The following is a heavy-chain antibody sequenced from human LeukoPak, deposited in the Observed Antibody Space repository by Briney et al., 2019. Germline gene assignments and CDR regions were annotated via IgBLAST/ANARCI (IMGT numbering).Heavy chain of an antibody. CDR2: ISAYNGNT. V-gene: IGHV1-18*01. D-gene: IGHD3-22*01. J-gene: IGHJ4*02. CDR3: ARDSSGYYRGNFDY. Sequence: ASVKVSCKASGYPFTSYGISWVRQAPGQGLEWMGWISAYNGNTNYAQKLQGRVTMTTDTSTSTAYMELRSLRSDDTAVYYCARDSSGYYRGNFDYWGQGTLVTVSS. CDR1: GYPFTSYG.